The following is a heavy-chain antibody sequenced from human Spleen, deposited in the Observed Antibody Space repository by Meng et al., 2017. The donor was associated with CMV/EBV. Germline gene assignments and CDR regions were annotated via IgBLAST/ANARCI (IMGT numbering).Heavy chain of an antibody. Sequence: IRSTSYYWGWIRPPPGTGLGSIGSLYYSGRTYYHPSLKSRVTISVDTSKTHFSLKLSSVTAADPAVYYCASPGLRFLEWLPGAHFDYWGQGTLVTVSS. J-gene: IGHJ4*02. CDR3: ASPGLRFLEWLPGAHFDY. CDR1: IRSTSYY. V-gene: IGHV4-39*01. CDR2: LYYSGRT. D-gene: IGHD3-3*01.